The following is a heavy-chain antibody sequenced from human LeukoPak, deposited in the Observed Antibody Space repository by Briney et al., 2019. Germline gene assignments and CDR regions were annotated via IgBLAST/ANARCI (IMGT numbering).Heavy chain of an antibody. CDR2: ISGSGGST. D-gene: IGHD3-22*01. J-gene: IGHJ4*02. CDR1: GFTFSSYA. CDR3: AKGLYYYDSSGYYVD. Sequence: GGSLRLSCAASGFTFSSYAMSWVRQAPGKGLGWVSAISGSGGSTYYADSVKGRFTISRDNSKNTLYLQMNSLRAEDTAVYYCAKGLYYYDSSGYYVDWGQGTLVTVSS. V-gene: IGHV3-23*01.